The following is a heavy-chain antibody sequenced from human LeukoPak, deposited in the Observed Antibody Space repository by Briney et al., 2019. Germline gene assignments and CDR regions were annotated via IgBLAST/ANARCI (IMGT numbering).Heavy chain of an antibody. CDR2: ISGSGGST. D-gene: IGHD1-1*01. CDR1: GFIFSKYA. V-gene: IGHV3-23*01. CDR3: AEWNSVYWYFDL. Sequence: GGSLRLSCAASGFIFSKYAMSWVRQVPEKGLEWVSGISGSGGSTYYADSVKGRFTISRDNSKNTLHLQMNSLRAEDTALYYCAEWNSVYWYFDLWGRGTLVTVSS. J-gene: IGHJ2*01.